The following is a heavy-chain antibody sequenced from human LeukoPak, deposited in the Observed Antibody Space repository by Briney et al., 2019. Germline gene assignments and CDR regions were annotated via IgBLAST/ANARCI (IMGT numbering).Heavy chain of an antibody. CDR1: GYSFTRYW. CDR2: TYPADSDT. J-gene: IGHJ4*02. D-gene: IGHD2-15*01. V-gene: IGHV5-51*01. Sequence: PGESLKISCKGSGYSFTRYWIGWVRQMPETGLEWMGVTYPADSDTTYNPSFQGQVTISVDRSINTAYLQWSSLKASDTAMYYCARRCMSGYCSSGGPMDDYWGQGTLVTVSS. CDR3: ARRCMSGYCSSGGPMDDY.